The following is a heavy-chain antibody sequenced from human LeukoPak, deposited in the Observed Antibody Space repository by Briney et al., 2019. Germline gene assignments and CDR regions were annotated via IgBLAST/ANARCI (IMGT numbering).Heavy chain of an antibody. CDR1: GVSISAYY. CDR2: IYPGESIYASENT. CDR3: ARDPTTVTTIFDS. J-gene: IGHJ4*02. Sequence: SETLSLTCSVSGVSISAYYWSWIRQPAGKGLEWIGRIYPGESIYASENTNYNPSLKSRVSMSGDTSMNQVSLKLRSVTAADTAVYYCARDPTTVTTIFDSWGQGTLVTVSS. V-gene: IGHV4-4*07. D-gene: IGHD4-17*01.